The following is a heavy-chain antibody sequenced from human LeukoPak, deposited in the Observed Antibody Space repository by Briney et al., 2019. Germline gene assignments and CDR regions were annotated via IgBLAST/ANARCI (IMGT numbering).Heavy chain of an antibody. CDR2: IYSGGST. D-gene: IGHD5-12*01. CDR3: ARDFGGCDHQGYYYGMDV. V-gene: IGHV3-53*04. J-gene: IGHJ6*02. Sequence: GGSLRLSCAASGFTVSSNYMSWVRQAPGKGLEWVSVIYSGGSTYYADSVKGRFTISRHNSKNTLYLQMNSLRAEDTAVYYCARDFGGCDHQGYYYGMDVWGQGTTVTVSS. CDR1: GFTVSSNY.